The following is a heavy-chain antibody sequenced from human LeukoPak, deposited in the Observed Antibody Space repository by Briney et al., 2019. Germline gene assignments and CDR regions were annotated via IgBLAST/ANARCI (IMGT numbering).Heavy chain of an antibody. V-gene: IGHV3-30*18. CDR3: ANLHDY. CDR2: ISYDGTIK. CDR1: GFAFTTYA. Sequence: GGSLRLSCAASGFAFTTYAMHRVRQAPGRGLEWVAVISYDGTIKYYADSVKGRFTISRDNSKNTLYLQMNSLRAEDTAVYYCANLHDYWGQGTLVTVSS. J-gene: IGHJ4*02.